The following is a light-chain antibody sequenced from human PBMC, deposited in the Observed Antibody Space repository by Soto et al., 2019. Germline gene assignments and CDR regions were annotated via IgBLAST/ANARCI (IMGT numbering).Light chain of an antibody. J-gene: IGKJ4*01. CDR1: QSVSSN. Sequence: EIVLTQSPATLSLSPGERATLSCRASQSVSSNLAWYQQKPGQAPRLLIYGASARATGFPARFSGSGSGTDFTLTISSLEPEDFAVYYCQQRSNWPPTFGGGTKVDIK. V-gene: IGKV3-11*01. CDR3: QQRSNWPPT. CDR2: GAS.